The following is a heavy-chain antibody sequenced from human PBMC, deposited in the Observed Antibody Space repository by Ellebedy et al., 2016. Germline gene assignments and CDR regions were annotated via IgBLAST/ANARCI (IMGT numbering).Heavy chain of an antibody. CDR1: AGSISSGGYY. CDR3: ARMDYGEEYFDY. J-gene: IGHJ4*02. V-gene: IGHV4-31*03. Sequence: SETLSLTXTVSAGSISSGGYYWSWVRQHPGKGLEWIGYIYYSGSTYFNPSLKSRVTISIDTSKNQFSLRLSSVTAADTAVYYCARMDYGEEYFDYWGQGMLVTVSS. D-gene: IGHD4-17*01. CDR2: IYYSGST.